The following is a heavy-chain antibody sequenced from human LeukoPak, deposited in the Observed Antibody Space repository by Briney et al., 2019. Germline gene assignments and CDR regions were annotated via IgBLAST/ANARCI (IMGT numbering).Heavy chain of an antibody. J-gene: IGHJ4*02. V-gene: IGHV5-51*01. CDR3: VSQMKGYFDY. CDR2: IYPSDSET. CDR1: GYSFSRYW. Sequence: GESLRISCKGSGYSFSRYWTGWVRQMPGEGLEWMGIIYPSDSETRYSPSFECQVTISADRSISTAYQQWSSLNASDTAMYYCVSQMKGYFDYWGQGTLVIVSS.